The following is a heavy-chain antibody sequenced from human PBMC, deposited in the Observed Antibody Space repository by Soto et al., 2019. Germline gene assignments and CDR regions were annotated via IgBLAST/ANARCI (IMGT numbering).Heavy chain of an antibody. CDR2: ISGSGGST. D-gene: IGHD4-17*01. CDR3: ARGVFDLYGAVAFDI. Sequence: EVQLLESGGGLVQPGGSLRLSCAASGFTFSSYAMSWVRQAPGKGLEWVSAISGSGGSTYYADSVKGRFTISRDNSKNSLYLQMNSLRAGDTAVYYCARGVFDLYGAVAFDIWGQGTMVTVSS. CDR1: GFTFSSYA. V-gene: IGHV3-23*01. J-gene: IGHJ3*02.